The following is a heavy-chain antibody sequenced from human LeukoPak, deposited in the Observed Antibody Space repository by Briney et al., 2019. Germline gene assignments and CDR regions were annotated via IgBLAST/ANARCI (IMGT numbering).Heavy chain of an antibody. CDR1: GFTFSDYY. J-gene: IGHJ4*02. D-gene: IGHD4-23*01. CDR3: ARTPPSLSSYGGNFYFDY. Sequence: PGGSLRLSCAASGFTFSDYYMSWIRQAPGKGLEWVSYISSSGSTIYYADSVKGRFTISRDNAKNSLYLQMNSLRAEDTAVYYCARTPPSLSSYGGNFYFDYWGQGTLVTVSS. CDR2: ISSSGSTI. V-gene: IGHV3-11*01.